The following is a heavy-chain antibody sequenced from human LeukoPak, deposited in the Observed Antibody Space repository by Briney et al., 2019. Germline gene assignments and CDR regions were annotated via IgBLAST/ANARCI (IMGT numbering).Heavy chain of an antibody. CDR3: AKDLVEYDSSGYYSY. J-gene: IGHJ4*02. Sequence: GGSLRLSCVASGFIFDDSLMHWVRQAPGKGLEWVSLISRDGSTPYYADSVKGRFTISRDNSKNTLYLQMNSLRAEDTAVYYCAKDLVEYDSSGYYSYWGQGTLVTVSS. D-gene: IGHD3-22*01. CDR2: ISRDGSTP. V-gene: IGHV3-43*01. CDR1: GFIFDDSL.